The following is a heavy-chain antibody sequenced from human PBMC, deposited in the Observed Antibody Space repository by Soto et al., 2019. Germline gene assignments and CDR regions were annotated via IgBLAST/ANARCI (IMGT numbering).Heavy chain of an antibody. CDR3: ARENWNWFDP. D-gene: IGHD1-1*01. V-gene: IGHV4-59*01. CDR1: GGSISSYY. J-gene: IGHJ5*02. Sequence: SETLSLTCTASGGSISSYYWSWIRQPPGKGLEWIGYIYYSGSTNYNPSLKSRVTISVDTSKNQFSLKLSSVTAADTAVYYCARENWNWFDPWGQGTLVTVSS. CDR2: IYYSGST.